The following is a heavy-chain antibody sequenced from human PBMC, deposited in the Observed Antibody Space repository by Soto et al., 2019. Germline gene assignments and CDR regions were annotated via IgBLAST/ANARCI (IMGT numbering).Heavy chain of an antibody. V-gene: IGHV3-48*02. CDR1: GFTFSSYS. CDR2: ISSSSTI. J-gene: IGHJ6*02. CDR3: ARKQLAGYYYGMDV. D-gene: IGHD6-6*01. Sequence: GGSLRLSCAASGFTFSSYSMNWVRQAPGKGLEWVSYISSSSTIYYADSVKGRFTISRDNAKNSLYLQMNSLRDEDTAVYYCARKQLAGYYYGMDVWGQGTTVTVSS.